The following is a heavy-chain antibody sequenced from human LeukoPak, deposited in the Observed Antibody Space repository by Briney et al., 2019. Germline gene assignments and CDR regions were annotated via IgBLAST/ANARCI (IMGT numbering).Heavy chain of an antibody. J-gene: IGHJ4*02. CDR2: INHSGST. CDR1: GGSFSGYY. CDR3: ARGLHTRHGSGSYYRPTRYYFDY. V-gene: IGHV4-34*01. D-gene: IGHD3-10*01. Sequence: SETLSLTCAVYGGSFSGYYWSWIRQPPGKGLEWIGEINHSGSTNYNPSLKSRVTISVDTSKNQFSLKLSSVTAADTAVYYCARGLHTRHGSGSYYRPTRYYFDYWGQGTLVTVSS.